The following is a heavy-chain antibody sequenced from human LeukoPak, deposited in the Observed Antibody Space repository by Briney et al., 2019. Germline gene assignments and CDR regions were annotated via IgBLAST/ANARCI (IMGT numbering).Heavy chain of an antibody. V-gene: IGHV6-1*01. CDR1: GDSFSSSSAA. D-gene: IGHD6-13*01. CDR2: TYYRSKWYN. CDR3: ARGRIAAAVGYFDY. J-gene: IGHJ4*02. Sequence: SQTLSLTCAISGDSFSSSSAAWNWLRQSPSRGLEWLGRTYYRSKWYNDYAVSVKSRITINPDTSKNQFSLQLNSVTPEDTAVYYCARGRIAAAVGYFDYWGQGTLVTVSS.